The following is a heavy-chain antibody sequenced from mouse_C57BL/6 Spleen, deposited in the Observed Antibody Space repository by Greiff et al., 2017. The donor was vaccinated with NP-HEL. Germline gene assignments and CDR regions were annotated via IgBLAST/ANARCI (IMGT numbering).Heavy chain of an antibody. Sequence: QVQLQQPGAELVRPGSSVKLSCKASGYTFTSYWMHWVKQRPIQGLEWIGNIDPSDSETPYNQKFKDKATLTVDKSSSTAYMQLSSLTSEDSAVYYCASGTFYFDYWGQGTTLTVSS. CDR2: IDPSDSET. J-gene: IGHJ2*01. V-gene: IGHV1-52*01. D-gene: IGHD4-1*01. CDR3: ASGTFYFDY. CDR1: GYTFTSYW.